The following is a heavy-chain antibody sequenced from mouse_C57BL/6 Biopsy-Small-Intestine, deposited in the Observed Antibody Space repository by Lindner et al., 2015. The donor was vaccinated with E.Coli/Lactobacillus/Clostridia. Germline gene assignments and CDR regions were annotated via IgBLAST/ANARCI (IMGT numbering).Heavy chain of an antibody. CDR1: GYTFSGNH. V-gene: IGHV1-19*01. Sequence: SVKVSCKASGYTFSGNHLHWVRQAPGQGLEWMGWINPYTGGTNYAQRFQGRVTMTRDTSISTAYMELDRLRSDDTAVYYCARVCTDDVCFDYWGQGTLVTVSS. D-gene: IGHD2-12*01. CDR2: INPYTGGT. CDR3: ARVCTDDVCFDY. J-gene: IGHJ4*01.